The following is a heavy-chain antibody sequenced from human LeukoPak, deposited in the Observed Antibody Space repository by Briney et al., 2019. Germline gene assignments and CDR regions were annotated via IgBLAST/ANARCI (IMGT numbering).Heavy chain of an antibody. J-gene: IGHJ4*02. D-gene: IGHD3-22*01. CDR3: ARAYDGSGNLDY. Sequence: AAVKVSCKGSGYTFTDYYMHWVRQAPGQGLEWMGWIYPNRGGTNYAQKFQGRVTMTRDTSINTAYMELSRLRSDDTAVYYCARAYDGSGNLDYWGQGTLVTVSS. V-gene: IGHV1-2*02. CDR1: GYTFTDYY. CDR2: IYPNRGGT.